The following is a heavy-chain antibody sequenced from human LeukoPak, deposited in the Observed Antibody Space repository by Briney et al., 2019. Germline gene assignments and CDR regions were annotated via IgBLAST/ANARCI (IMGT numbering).Heavy chain of an antibody. CDR1: GFTFSSYG. J-gene: IGHJ6*03. CDR2: IRYDGSNK. D-gene: IGHD3-3*01. Sequence: PGGSLRLSCAASGFTFSSYGMHWVRQAPGKGLEWVAFIRYDGSNKYYADSVKGRFTISRDNSKNTLYLQMNSLRAEDTAVYYCAKGGTRDDFWSGYPPHYYMDVWGKGTTVTVSS. V-gene: IGHV3-30*02. CDR3: AKGGTRDDFWSGYPPHYYMDV.